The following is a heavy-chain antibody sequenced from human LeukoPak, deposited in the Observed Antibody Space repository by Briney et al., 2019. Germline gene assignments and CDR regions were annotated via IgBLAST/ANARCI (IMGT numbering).Heavy chain of an antibody. V-gene: IGHV4-59*11. D-gene: IGHD3-16*02. Sequence: NPSETLSLTCTVSGGSISSHYWSWLRQPPGKGLEWIGYIYYSGSTNYNPSLKSRVTISVDTSKNQFSLKLSSVTAADTAVYYCARDVIHAFDIWGQGTMVSVSS. J-gene: IGHJ3*02. CDR3: ARDVIHAFDI. CDR2: IYYSGST. CDR1: GGSISSHY.